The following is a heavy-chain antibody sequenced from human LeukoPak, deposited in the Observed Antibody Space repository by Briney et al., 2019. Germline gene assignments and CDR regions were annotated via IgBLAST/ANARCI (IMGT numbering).Heavy chain of an antibody. CDR1: GASISGSGYY. CDR2: IYSSGST. V-gene: IGHV4-39*01. D-gene: IGHD1-26*01. J-gene: IGHJ4*02. CDR3: VKSGGYGLIDY. Sequence: SETLSLTCAVSGASISGSGYYWGWIRQPPGKGLEWIGNIYSSGSTYYNASLQSRVTISIDTSKNQFSLRLSSVTAADTAMYYCVKSGGYGLIDYWGQGTRVTVSS.